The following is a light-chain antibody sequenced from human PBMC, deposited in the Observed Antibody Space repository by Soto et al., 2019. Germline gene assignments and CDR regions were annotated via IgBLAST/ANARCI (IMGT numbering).Light chain of an antibody. J-gene: IGKJ2*01. CDR2: DVS. Sequence: DIQMTHSPSTLPASVWDRVTISCRASQTVERWLAWYQQKPGKAPKLLISDVSRLESGVPSRFSGSGSGTEFTLTINSLQPDDFATYYCQQYGTYYTFGQGTKVDIK. CDR1: QTVERW. V-gene: IGKV1-5*01. CDR3: QQYGTYYT.